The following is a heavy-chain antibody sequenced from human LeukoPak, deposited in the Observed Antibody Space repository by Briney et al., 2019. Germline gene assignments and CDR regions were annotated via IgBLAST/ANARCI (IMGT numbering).Heavy chain of an antibody. CDR3: ARHIGGRYYYYYMDV. CDR2: INHSGST. Sequence: SETLSLTCAVYGGSFSGYYWSWIRQPPGKGLEWIGEINHSGSTNYNPSLKSRVTISVDTSKNQFSLKLSSVTAADTAVYYCARHIGGRYYYYYMDVWGKGTTVTISS. V-gene: IGHV4-34*01. D-gene: IGHD2-21*01. CDR1: GGSFSGYY. J-gene: IGHJ6*03.